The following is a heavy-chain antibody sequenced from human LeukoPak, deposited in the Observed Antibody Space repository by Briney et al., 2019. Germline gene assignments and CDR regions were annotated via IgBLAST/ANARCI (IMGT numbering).Heavy chain of an antibody. J-gene: IGHJ4*02. Sequence: SETLSLTCTVSGVSIRSPGYYWGWIRQPPGKGLEWVGSMYFSGSTYYNPSLKSRVTISVVDTSKNQFSLKLRSVTAADTAVYYCARGPISSSFSYWGQGTLVTVSS. D-gene: IGHD6-13*01. CDR3: ARGPISSSFSY. V-gene: IGHV4-39*01. CDR2: MYFSGST. CDR1: GVSIRSPGYY.